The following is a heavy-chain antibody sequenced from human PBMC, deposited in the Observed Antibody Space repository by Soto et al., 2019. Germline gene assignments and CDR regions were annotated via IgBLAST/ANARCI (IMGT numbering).Heavy chain of an antibody. Sequence: QVQLVESGGGVVQPGRSLRLSCAASGFTFSSYGMHWVRQAPGKGLEWVAVISHDGSNKYYGDSVKGRFTISRDNSKNKLYLQMNSLRAEDTAVYYCAKDNCISTSCYRLYNWFDPWGQGTLVTVSS. V-gene: IGHV3-30*18. CDR2: ISHDGSNK. D-gene: IGHD2-2*01. J-gene: IGHJ5*02. CDR1: GFTFSSYG. CDR3: AKDNCISTSCYRLYNWFDP.